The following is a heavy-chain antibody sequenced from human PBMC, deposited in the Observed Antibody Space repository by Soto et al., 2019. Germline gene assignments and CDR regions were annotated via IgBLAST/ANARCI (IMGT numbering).Heavy chain of an antibody. Sequence: ASVKVSCKASGGTFSSYAISWVRQAPGQGLEWMGMINPSGGRTAYSQQFQGRVTMTGDTSTTTIYMELSSLTSEDTAVYYCARAAASGNGRRVDVWG. CDR3: ARAAASGNGRRVDV. CDR2: INPSGGRT. D-gene: IGHD6-13*01. V-gene: IGHV1-46*01. CDR1: GGTFSSYA. J-gene: IGHJ6*02.